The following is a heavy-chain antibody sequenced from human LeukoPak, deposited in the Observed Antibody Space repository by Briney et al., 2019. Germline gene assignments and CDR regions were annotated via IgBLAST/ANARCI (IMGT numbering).Heavy chain of an antibody. D-gene: IGHD1-26*01. J-gene: IGHJ4*02. CDR1: GYTFTSYG. V-gene: IGHV1-18*01. CDR2: IGAYNGNT. CDR3: ARDLGEWELPHFDY. Sequence: ASVKVSCKASGYTFTSYGISWVRQAPGQGLEWMGWIGAYNGNTSYAQKLQGRVTMTTDTSTSTAYMELRSLRSDDTAVYYCARDLGEWELPHFDYWGQGTLVTVSS.